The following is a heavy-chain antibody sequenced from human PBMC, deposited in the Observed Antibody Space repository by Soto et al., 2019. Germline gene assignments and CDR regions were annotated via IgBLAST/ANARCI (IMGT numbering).Heavy chain of an antibody. CDR1: GFTFSFYT. CDR3: VREGGDLRGSGVFDY. D-gene: IGHD6-19*01. J-gene: IGHJ4*02. Sequence: EPQLVESGGGLVQPGGSLRLSCAASGFTFSFYTMNWVRQTPGKGLEWLAYISRGGSSIYYADSVKGRFTVSRDNANNSLSLQLNSLRREDTAVYYRVREGGDLRGSGVFDYWGQGTLVTVSS. CDR2: ISRGGSSI. V-gene: IGHV3-48*01.